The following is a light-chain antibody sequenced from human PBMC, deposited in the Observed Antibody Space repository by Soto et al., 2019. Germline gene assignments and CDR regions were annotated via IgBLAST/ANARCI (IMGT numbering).Light chain of an antibody. CDR1: SSNIGADYD. CDR2: GNN. V-gene: IGLV1-40*01. J-gene: IGLJ1*01. CDR3: QSYDSSLSGSV. Sequence: QPVLTQPPSVSGAPGQRVTISCTGSSSNIGADYDVHWYQQIPGTAPKFLIYGNNNRPSGVPDRFSGSKSGTSASLAITGLQAADEADYYCQSYDSSLSGSVFGTGTKVTVL.